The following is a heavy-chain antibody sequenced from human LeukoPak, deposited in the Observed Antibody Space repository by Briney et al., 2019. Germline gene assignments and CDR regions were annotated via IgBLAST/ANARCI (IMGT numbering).Heavy chain of an antibody. CDR3: ARVAIFGVVIIGLDY. Sequence: VASVKVSCKASGYTFTSYYMHWVRQAPGQGLEWMGIINPSGGSTSYAQKFQGRVTMTRDTSTSTVYMELSSLRSEDTAVYYCARVAIFGVVIIGLDYWGQGTLVTVSS. J-gene: IGHJ4*02. CDR1: GYTFTSYY. D-gene: IGHD3-3*01. CDR2: INPSGGST. V-gene: IGHV1-46*01.